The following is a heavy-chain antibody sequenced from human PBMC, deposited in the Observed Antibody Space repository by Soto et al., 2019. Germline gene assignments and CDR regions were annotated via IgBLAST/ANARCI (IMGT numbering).Heavy chain of an antibody. CDR2: ISAYKGNT. Sequence: GASVKVSCKASGFTFTNYGISGVRQSAVQGLEWMGWISAYKGNTNYAQKFQGRVTMTTDTSTSTAYLELRSLRSDDMAVYFCASRSGQLPYYFDYWGQGTQVTVSS. D-gene: IGHD6-6*01. CDR3: ASRSGQLPYYFDY. J-gene: IGHJ4*02. CDR1: GFTFTNYG. V-gene: IGHV1-18*03.